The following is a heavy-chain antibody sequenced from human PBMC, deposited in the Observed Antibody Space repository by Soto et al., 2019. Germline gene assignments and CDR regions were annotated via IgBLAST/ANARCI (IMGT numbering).Heavy chain of an antibody. Sequence: EVQLVESGGGLVQPGRSLRLSCAASGFTFDDYAMHWVRQAPGKGLEWVSGISWNSGSIGYADSVKGRFTISRDNAKNSLYLPMNSLRAEDTALYYCAKGYSSSWYGPVDYWGQGTLVTVSS. CDR3: AKGYSSSWYGPVDY. CDR2: ISWNSGSI. D-gene: IGHD6-13*01. CDR1: GFTFDDYA. V-gene: IGHV3-9*01. J-gene: IGHJ4*02.